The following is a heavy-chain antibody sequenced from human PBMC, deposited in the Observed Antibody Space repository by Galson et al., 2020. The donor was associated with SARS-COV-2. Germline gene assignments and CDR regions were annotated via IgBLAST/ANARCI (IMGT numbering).Heavy chain of an antibody. Sequence: SETLSLTCTVSGGSISSGSYFWSWVRQHPGKGLEWIGFISDSGSTDYNPSLKSRVTISVETSKNQFSLKLSSVTAADTAVYYCARAAWPGADLFWGGTILNESWGQGTLVTVSS. D-gene: IGHD3-3*01. V-gene: IGHV4-31*03. CDR3: ARAAWPGADLFWGGTILNES. CDR2: ISDSGST. CDR1: GGSISSGSYF. J-gene: IGHJ4*02.